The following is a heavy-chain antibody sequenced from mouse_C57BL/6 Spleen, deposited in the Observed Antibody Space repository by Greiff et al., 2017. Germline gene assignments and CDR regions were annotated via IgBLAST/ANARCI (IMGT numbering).Heavy chain of an antibody. CDR2: IWRGGST. D-gene: IGHD1-1*01. V-gene: IGHV2-5*01. J-gene: IGHJ2*01. CDR1: GFSLTSYG. Sequence: QVQLQQSGPGLVQPSQSLSITCTVSGFSLTSYGVHWVRQSPGKGLEWLGVIWRGGSTDYNAAFMSRLSITKDNSKSPVFFKMNSLQADDTAIYYCAKEGPTVVGYYFDYWGQGTTLTVSS. CDR3: AKEGPTVVGYYFDY.